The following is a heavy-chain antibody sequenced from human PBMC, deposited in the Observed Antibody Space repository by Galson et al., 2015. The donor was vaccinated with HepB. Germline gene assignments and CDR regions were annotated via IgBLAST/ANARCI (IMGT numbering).Heavy chain of an antibody. J-gene: IGHJ4*01. CDR1: GYSFTTYW. V-gene: IGHV5-51*03. Sequence: QSGAEVTKPGESLRISCKGSGYSFTTYWIGWVRQMSGKDLEWVGIVYPGDSDTRYNPSFQGQVTISVDKSTNSAYLQWSSLKASVTATDFCVRQPAVGTNWCSFDYWGQGTLVIVSS. CDR2: VYPGDSDT. CDR3: VRQPAVGTNWCSFDY. D-gene: IGHD1-26*01.